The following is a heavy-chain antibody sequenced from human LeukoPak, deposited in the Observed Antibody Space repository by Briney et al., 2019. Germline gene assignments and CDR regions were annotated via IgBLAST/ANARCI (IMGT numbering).Heavy chain of an antibody. CDR1: GFTFSTYA. V-gene: IGHV4-38-2*01. CDR3: ARLRSPGDFDY. Sequence: KPGGSLRLSCAASGFTFSTYAMSWVRQAPGKGLEWIATIYYTGSTYYNPSLKSRVAISVDTSKNQFSLRLSSVTAADTAMYYCARLRSPGDFDYWGQGTLVTVSS. D-gene: IGHD1-26*01. J-gene: IGHJ4*02. CDR2: IYYTGST.